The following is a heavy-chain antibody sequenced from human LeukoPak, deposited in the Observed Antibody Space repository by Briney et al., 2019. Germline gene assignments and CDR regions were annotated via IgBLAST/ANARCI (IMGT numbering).Heavy chain of an antibody. V-gene: IGHV3-49*03. D-gene: IGHD3-22*01. CDR2: IRSKAYGGTT. CDR1: GFTFGDYA. Sequence: GGSLRLSCTATGFTFGDYAMSWFRQAPGKGLEWVGFIRSKAYGGTTEYAASVKGRFTISRDDSKSIAHLQMNSLKTEDTAVYYCTRSYYDSSGYYKYWGQGTLATVSS. J-gene: IGHJ4*02. CDR3: TRSYYDSSGYYKY.